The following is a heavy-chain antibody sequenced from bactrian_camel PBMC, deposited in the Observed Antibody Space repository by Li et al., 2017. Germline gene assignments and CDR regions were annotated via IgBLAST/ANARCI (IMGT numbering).Heavy chain of an antibody. CDR3: AADPFGAYCSSSWMTEWSDYGH. V-gene: IGHV3S42*01. CDR1: VRVHNYS. CDR2: IDSDAITT. J-gene: IGHJ6*01. Sequence: DVQLVESGGGSVQSGGSLRLSCASSVRVHNYSMGWFREAPGKEREAVAAIDSDAITTTYADFAKDRFTISKDSAENTLYLQMNSLKPEDTAMYYCAADPFGAYCSSSWMTEWSDYGHWGQGTQVTVS. D-gene: IGHD3*01.